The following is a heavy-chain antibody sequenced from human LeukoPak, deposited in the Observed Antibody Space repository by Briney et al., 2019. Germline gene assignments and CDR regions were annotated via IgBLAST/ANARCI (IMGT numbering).Heavy chain of an antibody. V-gene: IGHV3-64*01. CDR1: GFTFSSYA. Sequence: GGSLRLSCAASGFTFSSYAMHWVRQAPGKGLEYVSAISSNGGSTYYANSVKGRFPISRDNSQNTLYLQMGSLRAEGLAVYYCARTLRYGSSSLEGFDYWGQGTLVTVSS. J-gene: IGHJ4*02. CDR3: ARTLRYGSSSLEGFDY. D-gene: IGHD6-6*01. CDR2: ISSNGGST.